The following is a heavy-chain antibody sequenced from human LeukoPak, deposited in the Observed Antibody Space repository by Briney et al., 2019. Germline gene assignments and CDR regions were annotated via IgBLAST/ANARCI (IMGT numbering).Heavy chain of an antibody. J-gene: IGHJ4*02. CDR3: ASLSTAVVTSYYFDY. D-gene: IGHD4-23*01. Sequence: GGSLRLPCAASGFTFSSYSMNWVRQAPGKGLEWVSSISSSSSYIYYADSVKGRFTISRDNAKNSLYLQMNSLRAEDTAVYYCASLSTAVVTSYYFDYWGQGTWSPSPQ. CDR2: ISSSSSYI. CDR1: GFTFSSYS. V-gene: IGHV3-21*01.